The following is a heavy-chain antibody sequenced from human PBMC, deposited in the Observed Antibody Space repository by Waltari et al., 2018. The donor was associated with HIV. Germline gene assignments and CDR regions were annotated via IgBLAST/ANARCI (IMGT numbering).Heavy chain of an antibody. Sequence: QVQLVESGGGVVQPGRSLRLSCAASGFTFNPYAMHGVRQAPGKGLEWGAVISWDGSNKHYADSVKGRCTISRDNSRNSLYLQMSSLRAEDTAVYYCGREGDYYDSSPFDYWGQGTLVTVSS. D-gene: IGHD3-22*01. CDR2: ISWDGSNK. CDR1: GFTFNPYA. V-gene: IGHV3-30-3*01. CDR3: GREGDYYDSSPFDY. J-gene: IGHJ4*02.